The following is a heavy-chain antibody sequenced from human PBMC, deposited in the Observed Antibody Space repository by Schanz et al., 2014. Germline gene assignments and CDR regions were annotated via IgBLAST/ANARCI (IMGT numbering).Heavy chain of an antibody. V-gene: IGHV1-8*01. CDR2: MNTKTGNT. CDR1: GYTFTSYD. D-gene: IGHD3-16*01. CDR3: TKGRTFGR. Sequence: QVQLVQSGAEVKKPGVSVKVSCKASGYTFTSYDINWVRQATGQGLEWMGWMNTKTGNTGYAQRFQGRVTMTRNTSITTADVELSSLRSGDTAVYYCTKGRTFGRWGQGTLVTVSS. J-gene: IGHJ4*02.